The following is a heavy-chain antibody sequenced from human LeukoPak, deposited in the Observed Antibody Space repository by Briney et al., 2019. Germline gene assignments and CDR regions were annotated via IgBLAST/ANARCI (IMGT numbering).Heavy chain of an antibody. Sequence: SVKVSCKASGGTFSNYALSWVRQAPGQGLEWMGATIPIFNAANYAQKFKGRGTVTADESTSTAYMELRSLTSEDTALYYCARARTDYFDSSGSPFHYWGQGTLVTVSS. J-gene: IGHJ4*01. CDR2: TIPIFNAA. D-gene: IGHD3-22*01. V-gene: IGHV1-69*13. CDR1: GGTFSNYA. CDR3: ARARTDYFDSSGSPFHY.